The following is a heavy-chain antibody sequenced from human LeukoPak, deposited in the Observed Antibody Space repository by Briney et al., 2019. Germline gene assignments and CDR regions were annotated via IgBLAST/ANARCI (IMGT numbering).Heavy chain of an antibody. D-gene: IGHD2-2*01. V-gene: IGHV5-51*01. Sequence: GESLKISCKGSGYSFTSYWIGWVRQMPGKGLEWMGIIYPGDSDTRYSPSFQGQVTISADKSISTAYLQWSSLKASDTAMYYCARSRYCSSTSCYREPYYYYYMDVWGKGTTVTVPS. J-gene: IGHJ6*03. CDR1: GYSFTSYW. CDR3: ARSRYCSSTSCYREPYYYYYMDV. CDR2: IYPGDSDT.